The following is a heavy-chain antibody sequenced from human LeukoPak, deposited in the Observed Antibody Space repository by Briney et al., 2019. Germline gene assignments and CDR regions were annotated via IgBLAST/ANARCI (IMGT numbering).Heavy chain of an antibody. V-gene: IGHV3-30*02. Sequence: GGSLRLSCAASGFTFSSYGMHWVRQAPGKGLEWVAFIRYDGSNKYYADSVKGRFTISRDNSKNTLYLQMNSLRAEDTAVYYCAKVGAWELQRVFENWGQGTLVTVSS. CDR1: GFTFSSYG. CDR3: AKVGAWELQRVFEN. D-gene: IGHD1-26*01. J-gene: IGHJ4*02. CDR2: IRYDGSNK.